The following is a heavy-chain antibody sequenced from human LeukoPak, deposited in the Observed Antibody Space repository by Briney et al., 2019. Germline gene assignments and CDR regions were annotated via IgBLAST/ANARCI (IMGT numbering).Heavy chain of an antibody. CDR1: GFTFRGDT. V-gene: IGHV3-49*03. CDR3: TDSSGYLLPDY. Sequence: PGRSLRLSCSASGFTFRGDTVSWFRQAPRKGLEWVGLISSEAYRGTTEYATSVKDRFTILRDDSNSIAYLHMTSLKTEDTAVYYCTDSSGYLLPDYWGQGTLVTVSS. J-gene: IGHJ4*02. D-gene: IGHD3-22*01. CDR2: ISSEAYRGTT.